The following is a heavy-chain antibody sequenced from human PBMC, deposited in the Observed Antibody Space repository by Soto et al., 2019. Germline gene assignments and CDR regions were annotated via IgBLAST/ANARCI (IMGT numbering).Heavy chain of an antibody. CDR3: ARVPSP. CDR2: IYHSGST. CDR1: GGYISSGGYS. J-gene: IGHJ5*02. V-gene: IGHV4-30-2*01. Sequence: PSETLSLPSTVSGGYISSGGYSWSWIRQPPGKGLEWIGYIYHSGSTYYNPSLKSRVTISVDRSKNQFSLKLSSVTAADTAVYYCARVPSPWGEGTLVTGSS.